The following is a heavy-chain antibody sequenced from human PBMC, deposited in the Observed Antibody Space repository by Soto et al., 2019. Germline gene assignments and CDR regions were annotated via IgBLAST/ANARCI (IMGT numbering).Heavy chain of an antibody. CDR1: GGTFSSYA. Sequence: QVQLVQSGAEVKKPGSSVKVSCKASGGTFSSYAISWVRQAPGQGLEWMGGIIPNFGTANYAQKFQGRVTITADESKSTAYMELSSLRSEDTAVYYCARARGFDPPDSDYYYYCMDVWGQGTTVTVSS. V-gene: IGHV1-69*01. CDR3: ARARGFDPPDSDYYYYCMDV. CDR2: IIPNFGTA. D-gene: IGHD3-9*01. J-gene: IGHJ6*02.